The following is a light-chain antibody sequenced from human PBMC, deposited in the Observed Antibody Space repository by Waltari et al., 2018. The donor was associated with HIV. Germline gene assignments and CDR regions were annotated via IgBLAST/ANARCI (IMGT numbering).Light chain of an antibody. CDR1: QSVSSSY. Sequence: ESVLTQSPGTLSLSPGERATLSCRASQSVSSSYLAWSQQKPGQAPRLLIYGASSRATGIPDRFSGSGSGTDFTLTISRLEPEDFAVYYCQQYGSSPLFGQGTKLEIK. J-gene: IGKJ2*01. CDR3: QQYGSSPL. CDR2: GAS. V-gene: IGKV3-20*01.